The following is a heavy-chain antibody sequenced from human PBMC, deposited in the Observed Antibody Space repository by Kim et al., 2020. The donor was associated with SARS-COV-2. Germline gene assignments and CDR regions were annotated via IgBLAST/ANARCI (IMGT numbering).Heavy chain of an antibody. D-gene: IGHD5-18*01. CDR1: GFTFSNYF. CDR2: IKQDGSEK. CDR3: ARAWIQDYYGMDV. Sequence: GGSLRLSCAASGFTFSNYFMSWVRQAPGKGLEWVSNIKQDGSEKYYADSVKGRFTISRDNAEKSLYLQMNSLRADDTAVYYCARAWIQDYYGMDVWGQGTTVTVSS. J-gene: IGHJ6*02. V-gene: IGHV3-7*05.